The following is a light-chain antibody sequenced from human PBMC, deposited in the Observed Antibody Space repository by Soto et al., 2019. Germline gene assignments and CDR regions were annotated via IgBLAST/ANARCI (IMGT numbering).Light chain of an antibody. CDR3: QQYYSTPPVT. CDR2: WAS. J-gene: IGKJ4*01. V-gene: IGKV4-1*01. CDR1: QSVLYSSNNKNF. Sequence: DIVMPQSPDSLAVSLGERATINCKSSQSVLYSSNNKNFLAWYQQKPGQPPKLLIYWASTRESGVPDRFSGSGSGTDFTLTISSLQAEDVAFYYCQQYYSTPPVTFGGGAKVDIK.